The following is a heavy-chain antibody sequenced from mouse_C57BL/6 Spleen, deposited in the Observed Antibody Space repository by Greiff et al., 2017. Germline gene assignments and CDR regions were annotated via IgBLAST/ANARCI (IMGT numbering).Heavy chain of an antibody. V-gene: IGHV5-9-1*02. Sequence: EVKLVESGEGLVKPGGSLKLSCAASGFTFSSYAMSWVRQTPEKRLEWVAYISSGGDYIYYADTVKGRFTISRDNARNTLYLQMSSLKSEDTAMYYCTRDRDGYAYAMDYWGQGTSVTVSS. CDR2: ISSGGDYI. CDR1: GFTFSSYA. CDR3: TRDRDGYAYAMDY. D-gene: IGHD2-3*01. J-gene: IGHJ4*01.